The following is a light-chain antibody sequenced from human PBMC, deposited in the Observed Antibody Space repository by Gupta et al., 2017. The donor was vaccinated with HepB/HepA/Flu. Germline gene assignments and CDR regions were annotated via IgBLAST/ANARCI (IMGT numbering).Light chain of an antibody. J-gene: IGLJ2*01. V-gene: IGLV8-61*01. Sequence: QTVVTQEPSFSVSPGGTVPPTCGLSSCSVSTTPYPTWYQQTPGQAPRTVIYNTNTRSSAVPDRFSGSILVNKAALTITGAQADDESDYHCVLYMGSGICVFGGGTKLTVL. CDR1: SCSVSTTPY. CDR3: VLYMGSGICV. CDR2: NTN.